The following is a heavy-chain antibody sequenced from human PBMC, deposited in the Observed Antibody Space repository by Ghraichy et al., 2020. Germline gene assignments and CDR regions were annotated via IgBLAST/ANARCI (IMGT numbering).Heavy chain of an antibody. V-gene: IGHV4-59*01. Sequence: SETLSLTCTVSGGSISSYYWSWIRQPPGKGLEWIGYIYYSGSTNYNPSLKSRVTISVDTSKNQFSLKLSSVTAADTAVYYCARVHSSNWYYFDYWGQGTLVTVSS. CDR1: GGSISSYY. D-gene: IGHD6-13*01. J-gene: IGHJ4*02. CDR2: IYYSGST. CDR3: ARVHSSNWYYFDY.